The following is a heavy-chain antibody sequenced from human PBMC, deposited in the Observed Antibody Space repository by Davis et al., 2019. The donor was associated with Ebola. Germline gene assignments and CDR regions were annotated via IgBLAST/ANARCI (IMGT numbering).Heavy chain of an antibody. Sequence: SLKISCAASGFTFDDYAMHWVRQATGKGLAWVPSLFSHGSCIGSADSVKGGFTISRDNAKNSLYLQMNRLRAEDTALYYCAKDISYSRSSTWFDHWGYGTLVTVSS. J-gene: IGHJ5*02. CDR3: AKDISYSRSSTWFDH. V-gene: IGHV3-9*01. D-gene: IGHD6-13*01. CDR1: GFTFDDYA. CDR2: LFSHGSCI.